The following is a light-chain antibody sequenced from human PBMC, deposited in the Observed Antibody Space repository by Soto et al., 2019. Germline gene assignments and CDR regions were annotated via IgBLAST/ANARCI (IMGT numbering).Light chain of an antibody. CDR1: QSVSSN. Sequence: EIVMTQSPATLSVSPGERATLSCSASQSVSSNLAWYQQKPGQAPRLLIYGASTRATGIPARFSGSGSGTEFTLTISSLQSEGFGVYYCQQYNNWWTFGRGTKVEIK. V-gene: IGKV3-15*01. CDR3: QQYNNWWT. J-gene: IGKJ1*01. CDR2: GAS.